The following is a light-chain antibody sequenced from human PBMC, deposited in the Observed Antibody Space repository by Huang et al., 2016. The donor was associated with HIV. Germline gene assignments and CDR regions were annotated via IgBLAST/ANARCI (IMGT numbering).Light chain of an antibody. J-gene: IGKJ4*01. CDR1: QSVSTY. V-gene: IGKV3-11*01. CDR3: QQRSNWPA. Sequence: EIVLTQSPTTLSLSPGERAHLSCRASQSVSTYLAWYQQKPGQAHRLLIYDASNRATVIPARFSGSGSGTDFTLTISSLEPEDCAVYYCQQRSNWPAFGGGTKVEIK. CDR2: DAS.